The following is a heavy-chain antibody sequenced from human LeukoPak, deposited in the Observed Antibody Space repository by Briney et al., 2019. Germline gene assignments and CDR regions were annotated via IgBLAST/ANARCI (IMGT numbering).Heavy chain of an antibody. CDR1: GFTFSSYN. V-gene: IGHV3-21*01. CDR2: ISSSSSYI. D-gene: IGHD6-6*01. Sequence: PGGSLRLSCAASGFTFSSYNMNWVRQAPGKGLEWVSSISSSSSYIYYADSVKGRFTISRDNAKNSLYLQMNSLRAEDTAVYYCARDRAARSHIDAFDIWGRGTMVTVSS. J-gene: IGHJ3*02. CDR3: ARDRAARSHIDAFDI.